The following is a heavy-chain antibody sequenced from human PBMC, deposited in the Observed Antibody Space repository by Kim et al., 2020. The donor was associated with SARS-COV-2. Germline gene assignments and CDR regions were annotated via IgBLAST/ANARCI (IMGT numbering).Heavy chain of an antibody. J-gene: IGHJ4*02. V-gene: IGHV3-23*01. Sequence: GGSLRLSCAASGFIVPNYAMSWARQAPGKGLEWVSVISPSTTYYADSVKARFIISRDNSKLYLQMNSLRPEATAVYYCARGGIVITWGQGTLVTVSS. CDR2: ISPSTT. D-gene: IGHD2-15*01. CDR1: GFIVPNYA. CDR3: ARGGIVIT.